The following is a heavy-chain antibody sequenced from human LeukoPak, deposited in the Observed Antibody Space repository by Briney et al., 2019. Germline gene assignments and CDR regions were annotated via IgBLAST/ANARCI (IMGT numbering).Heavy chain of an antibody. Sequence: SETLSLTCTVSGGSISSYYWSWIRQPPGKGLEWIGYIYYSGTTNYNPSLRSRVTISVDTSKNQFSLTLASVTAADTAVYYCAREEDGVTDDAFDIWGQGTMVTVSS. D-gene: IGHD2-21*02. CDR2: IYYSGTT. V-gene: IGHV4-59*01. CDR3: AREEDGVTDDAFDI. J-gene: IGHJ3*02. CDR1: GGSISSYY.